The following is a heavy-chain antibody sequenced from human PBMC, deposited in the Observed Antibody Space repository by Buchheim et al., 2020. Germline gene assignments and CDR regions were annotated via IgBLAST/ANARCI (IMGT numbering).Heavy chain of an antibody. D-gene: IGHD3-16*01. J-gene: IGHJ4*02. CDR2: ISRTGKTI. V-gene: IGHV3-11*01. CDR1: GFTFSEYY. Sequence: QVQLVESGGGLVKPGVSLRLSCVASGFTFSEYYMSWIRQAPGKGLEWISYISRTGKTIYYADSVKGRFTISRDIAKNLLYLQMNSLRAEDTAVYYCARGGEPDWAADHWGQGTL. CDR3: ARGGEPDWAADH.